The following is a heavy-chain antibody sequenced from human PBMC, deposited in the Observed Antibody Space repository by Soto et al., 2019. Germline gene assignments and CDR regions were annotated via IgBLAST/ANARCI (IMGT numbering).Heavy chain of an antibody. Sequence: ASVKVSCKASGYTFTSYYMHWVRQAPGQGLEWMGIINPSGGSTSYAQKFQGRVTMTRDTSTSTVYMELSSLRSEDTAVYYCARDGGYDFWSGYFDYWGQGTRVTVSS. CDR1: GYTFTSYY. D-gene: IGHD3-3*01. CDR3: ARDGGYDFWSGYFDY. V-gene: IGHV1-46*01. J-gene: IGHJ4*02. CDR2: INPSGGST.